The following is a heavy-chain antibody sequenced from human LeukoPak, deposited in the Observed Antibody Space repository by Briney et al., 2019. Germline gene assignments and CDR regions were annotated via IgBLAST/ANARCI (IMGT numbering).Heavy chain of an antibody. CDR3: AKESAPYYDFWSGYYHLDY. CDR2: IRYDGSNK. Sequence: GGSLRLSCAASGFTFSSYSMHWVRQAPGKGLEWVAFIRYDGSNKYYADSVKGRFTISRDNSKNTLYLQMNSLRAEDTAVYYCAKESAPYYDFWSGYYHLDYWGQGTLVTVSS. D-gene: IGHD3-3*01. V-gene: IGHV3-30*02. J-gene: IGHJ4*02. CDR1: GFTFSSYS.